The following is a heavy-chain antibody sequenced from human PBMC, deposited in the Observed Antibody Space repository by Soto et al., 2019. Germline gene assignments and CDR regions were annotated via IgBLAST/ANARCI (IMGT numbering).Heavy chain of an antibody. D-gene: IGHD1-26*01. CDR2: IAYGGTIK. CDR1: GFTFSANA. Sequence: QEQLVESGGDVVQPGRSLTLSCAASGFTFSANAMHWVRQAPGKGLEWVAVIAYGGTIKIYRDSVKGRFTISRDDSKSTLYLQMNSLRPEDTAVCYCARDKIKGAPDYLDSWGQGTLVTVSS. J-gene: IGHJ4*02. CDR3: ARDKIKGAPDYLDS. V-gene: IGHV3-30-3*01.